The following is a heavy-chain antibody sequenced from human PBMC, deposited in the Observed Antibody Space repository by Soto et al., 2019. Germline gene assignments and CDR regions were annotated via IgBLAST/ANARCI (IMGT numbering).Heavy chain of an antibody. Sequence: GASVKVSCKASGYTFTAFGISWVRQAPGQGLEWMGWISAHNDNTKYAENFQDRVTLTTETSTSTVYMELSSLRSEDTAVYYCAGPPDEWELLPQVWGQGTTVTVSS. D-gene: IGHD1-26*01. V-gene: IGHV1-18*01. CDR2: ISAHNDNT. CDR1: GYTFTAFG. J-gene: IGHJ6*02. CDR3: AGPPDEWELLPQV.